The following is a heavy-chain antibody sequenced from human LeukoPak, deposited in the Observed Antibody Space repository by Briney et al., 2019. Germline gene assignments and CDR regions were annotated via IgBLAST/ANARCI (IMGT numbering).Heavy chain of an antibody. Sequence: GASVKVSCKASGYSFTSYWIGWVRQMPGKGLEWMGIIYPGDSDTRKSPSFQGQVTISADKSISTAYLQWSSLKASDTAMYYCACVLGTTGFDYWGQGTLVTVSS. J-gene: IGHJ4*02. CDR1: GYSFTSYW. CDR3: ACVLGTTGFDY. V-gene: IGHV5-51*01. D-gene: IGHD1-7*01. CDR2: IYPGDSDT.